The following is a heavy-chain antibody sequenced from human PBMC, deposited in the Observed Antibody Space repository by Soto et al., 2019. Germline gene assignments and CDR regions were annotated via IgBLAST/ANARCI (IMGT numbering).Heavy chain of an antibody. CDR2: IGGSGRTT. J-gene: IGHJ4*02. CDR1: AFTFNNYA. D-gene: IGHD3-22*01. V-gene: IGHV3-23*01. Sequence: EVQLSESGGGLVQPGGSLSLSCAASAFTFNNYAMSWVRQAPGKGLEWVSGIGGSGRTTYYADSVKGRFTISRDNSNNTLFLQMNSLRAEDTAVYYCAKSRYSDSSGDFYDYWGQGTLVTVSS. CDR3: AKSRYSDSSGDFYDY.